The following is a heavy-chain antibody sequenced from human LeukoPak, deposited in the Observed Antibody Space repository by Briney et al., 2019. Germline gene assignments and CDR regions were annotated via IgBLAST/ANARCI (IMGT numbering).Heavy chain of an antibody. J-gene: IGHJ6*02. Sequence: GGSLRLSCAASGFTFSSYSMNWVRQAPGKGLEWVSSISSSSSYIYYADSVKGRFTISRDNAKNSLYLQMNSLRAEDTAVYYCARNILPGYLALYYYGMDVWGQGTTVTVSS. CDR3: ARNILPGYLALYYYGMDV. V-gene: IGHV3-21*01. D-gene: IGHD3-9*01. CDR2: ISSSSSYI. CDR1: GFTFSSYS.